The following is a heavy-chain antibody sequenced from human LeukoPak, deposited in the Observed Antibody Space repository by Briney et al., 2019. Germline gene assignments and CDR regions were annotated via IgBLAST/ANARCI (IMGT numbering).Heavy chain of an antibody. J-gene: IGHJ4*02. CDR2: IYSGGST. Sequence: QAGGSLRLSCAASGFTVSGDYMSWVRQAPGKGLEWVSAIYSGGSTYYADSVKGRFTISRDNSKNTLYLQMNSLRAEDTAVYYCARHTSGWYYFHYWGQGTLVTVSS. V-gene: IGHV3-66*04. CDR1: GFTVSGDY. CDR3: ARHTSGWYYFHY. D-gene: IGHD6-19*01.